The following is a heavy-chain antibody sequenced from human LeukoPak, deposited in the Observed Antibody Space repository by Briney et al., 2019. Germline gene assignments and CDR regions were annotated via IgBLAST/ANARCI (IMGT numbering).Heavy chain of an antibody. CDR1: GGSISSGGYS. J-gene: IGHJ4*02. CDR2: IYHSGST. D-gene: IGHD3-10*01. Sequence: SETLSLTRAVSGGSISSGGYSWSWIRQPPGKGLEWIGYIYHSGSTYYNPSLKSRVTISVDRSKNQFSLKLSSVTAADTAVYYCARRAPPPPGSYGSGSYYDYWGQGTLVTVSS. V-gene: IGHV4-30-2*01. CDR3: ARRAPPPPGSYGSGSYYDY.